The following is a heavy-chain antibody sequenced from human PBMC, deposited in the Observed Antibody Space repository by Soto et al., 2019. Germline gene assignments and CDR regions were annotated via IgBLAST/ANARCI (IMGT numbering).Heavy chain of an antibody. Sequence: QVQLVESGGGVVQPGKSLRLSCAASGFIFRSYGVHWVRQAPGKGLEWVAVISHDGSKAYYADAVNGRFTISRDNAKNTVYLEMNSLRAEDTGVYLCAKQGIEVAGTDYFDYWGQGAQVTVAS. J-gene: IGHJ4*02. D-gene: IGHD6-19*01. V-gene: IGHV3-30*18. CDR3: AKQGIEVAGTDYFDY. CDR2: ISHDGSKA. CDR1: GFIFRSYG.